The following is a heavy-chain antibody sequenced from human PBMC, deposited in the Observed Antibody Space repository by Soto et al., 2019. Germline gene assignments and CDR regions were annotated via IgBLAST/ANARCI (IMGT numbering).Heavy chain of an antibody. CDR3: ARDYRRDYYNGMDV. CDR2: INAGNRNT. Sequence: ASVKASCKASGYSFTNYAMHWGRLAPGQGLEWMGWINAGNRNTKYSQQVQVRVTIARETCASPLYMELSSLRSEDTAVYYCARDYRRDYYNGMDVWGQGTTVTLSS. J-gene: IGHJ6*02. D-gene: IGHD3-16*02. V-gene: IGHV1-3*01. CDR1: GYSFTNYA.